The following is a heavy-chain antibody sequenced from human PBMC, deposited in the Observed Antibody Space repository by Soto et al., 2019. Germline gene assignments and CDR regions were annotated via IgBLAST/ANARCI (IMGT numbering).Heavy chain of an antibody. J-gene: IGHJ4*02. CDR2: IYYSGST. D-gene: IGHD3-9*01. CDR3: ASSGDILTGYYPLDY. Sequence: PSETLSLTCTVSGGSISSSSYYWGWIRQPPGKGLEWIGSIYYSGSTYYNPSLKSRVTISVDTSKNQFSLKLSSVTAADTAVYYCASSGDILTGYYPLDYWGQGTLVTVSS. CDR1: GGSISSSSYY. V-gene: IGHV4-39*07.